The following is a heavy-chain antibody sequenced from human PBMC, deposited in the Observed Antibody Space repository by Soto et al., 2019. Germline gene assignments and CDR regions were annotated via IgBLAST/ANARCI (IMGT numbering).Heavy chain of an antibody. V-gene: IGHV3-23*01. CDR3: ASPFFGSYSGNYYYYYGMDV. CDR1: GFTFSSYA. J-gene: IGHJ6*02. D-gene: IGHD1-26*01. Sequence: PGGSLRLSCAASGFTFSSYAMSWVRQAPGKGLEWVSAISGSGGSTYYADSVKGRFTISRDNSKNTLYLQMNSLRAEDTAVYYCASPFFGSYSGNYYYYYGMDVWGQGTTVTVSS. CDR2: ISGSGGST.